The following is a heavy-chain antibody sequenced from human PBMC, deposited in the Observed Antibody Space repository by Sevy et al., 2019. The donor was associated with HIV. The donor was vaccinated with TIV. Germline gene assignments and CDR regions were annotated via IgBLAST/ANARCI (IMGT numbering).Heavy chain of an antibody. J-gene: IGHJ4*02. CDR2: FSFGCGRI. CDR3: SREGCTQPHDY. D-gene: IGHD2-8*01. V-gene: IGHV3-23*01. Sequence: GGSLRLSCAASGFTFAKYSMSWVRQAPGKGLEWVSTFSFGCGRINYADSVKGRFSISRDDSKNTLFLQMNSLRAEDTATYFCSREGCTQPHDYWGQGTLVTVSS. CDR1: GFTFAKYS.